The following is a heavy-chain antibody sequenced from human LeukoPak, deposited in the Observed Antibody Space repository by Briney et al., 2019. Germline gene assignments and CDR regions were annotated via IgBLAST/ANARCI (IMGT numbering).Heavy chain of an antibody. V-gene: IGHV1-69*13. CDR1: GGTFSSYA. J-gene: IGHJ3*02. D-gene: IGHD2/OR15-2a*01. CDR3: ARLRFYVGPHIRDAFDI. Sequence: SVKVSCKASGGTFSSYAISWVRQAPGQGLEWMGGIIPIFGTANYAQKFQGRVTITADESTSTAYMELSSLRSEDTAVYYCARLRFYVGPHIRDAFDIWGQGTMVTVSS. CDR2: IIPIFGTA.